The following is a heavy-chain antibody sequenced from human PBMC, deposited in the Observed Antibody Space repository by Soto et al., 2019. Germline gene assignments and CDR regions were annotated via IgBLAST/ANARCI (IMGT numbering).Heavy chain of an antibody. CDR1: GYTFTSYD. CDR3: AIIPGIAVAGAYYFDY. V-gene: IGHV1-8*01. D-gene: IGHD6-19*01. Sequence: GASVKVSCKASGYTFTSYDINWVRQATGQGLEWMGWMNPNSGNTGYAQKFQGRVTMTRNTSISTAYMELSSLRSEDTAVYYCAIIPGIAVAGAYYFDYWGQGTLVTVSS. CDR2: MNPNSGNT. J-gene: IGHJ4*02.